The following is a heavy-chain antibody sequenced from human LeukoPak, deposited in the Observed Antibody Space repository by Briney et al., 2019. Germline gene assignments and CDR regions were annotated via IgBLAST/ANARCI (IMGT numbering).Heavy chain of an antibody. V-gene: IGHV3-33*01. CDR3: ARDFSSAPED. CDR2: IWYDGSNK. CDR1: GFTFSSYG. Sequence: PGGSLRLSCAASGFTFSSYGMHWVRQAPGKGLEWVAVIWYDGSNKFYADSVRGRFTISRDNSKNTLYLQMNSLRAEDTAVYYCARDFSSAPEDWGQGTLVTVSS. D-gene: IGHD6-25*01. J-gene: IGHJ4*02.